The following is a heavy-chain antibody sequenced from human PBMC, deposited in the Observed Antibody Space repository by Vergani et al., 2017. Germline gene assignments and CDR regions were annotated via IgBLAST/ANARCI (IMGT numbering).Heavy chain of an antibody. CDR3: AKQYFVSGNYLFDY. CDR2: ISGSGLSA. Sequence: EVQLVESGGGLVQPGRSLRLSCAASEFTFSNYAMNWVRQAPGKGLEWVSGISGSGLSAYYTDSVKGRFTISRDNSKNMLFLQMNNLRTEDTAIYYCAKQYFVSGNYLFDYWGQGTLVTVSS. CDR1: EFTFSNYA. D-gene: IGHD3-10*01. V-gene: IGHV3-23*04. J-gene: IGHJ4*02.